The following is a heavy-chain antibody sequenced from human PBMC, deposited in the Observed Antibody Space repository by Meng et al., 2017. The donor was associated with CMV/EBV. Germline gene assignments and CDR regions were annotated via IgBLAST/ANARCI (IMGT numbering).Heavy chain of an antibody. CDR3: ARDLRWVAVAGNWFDP. V-gene: IGHV4-39*07. D-gene: IGHD6-19*01. Sequence: QLQLQESGPGLVKPSETLSLTCTVSGGSISSSSYYWGWIRQPPGKGLEWIGSIYYSGSTYYNPSLKSRVTISVDTSKNQFSLKLSSVTAADTAVYYCARDLRWVAVAGNWFDPWGQGTLVTVSS. CDR1: GGSISSSSYY. CDR2: IYYSGST. J-gene: IGHJ5*02.